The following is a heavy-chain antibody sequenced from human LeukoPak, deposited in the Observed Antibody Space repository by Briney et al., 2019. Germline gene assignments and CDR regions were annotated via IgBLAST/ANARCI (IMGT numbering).Heavy chain of an antibody. J-gene: IGHJ5*02. V-gene: IGHV1-2*02. CDR1: GYTFTGYY. CDR3: ARDYDYFAGWFDP. Sequence: ASVKVSCKASGYTFTGYYMHWVRQAPGQGLEWMGWINLNSGGTNYAQKFQGRVTMTRDTSISTAYMELSRLRSDDTAVYYCARDYDYFAGWFDPWGQGTLVTVSS. CDR2: INLNSGGT. D-gene: IGHD2/OR15-2a*01.